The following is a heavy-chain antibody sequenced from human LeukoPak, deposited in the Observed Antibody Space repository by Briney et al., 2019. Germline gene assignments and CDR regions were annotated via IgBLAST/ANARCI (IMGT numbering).Heavy chain of an antibody. CDR1: GFTFSSYG. J-gene: IGHJ4*02. Sequence: GGSLRLSCEASGFTFSSYGMSWVRQAPGKGLEWVSAISGSGGSTYYADSVKGRFTISRGNSKNTLYLQMNSLRAEDTAVYYCAKSGGSSGGFDYWGQGTLVTVSS. CDR3: AKSGGSSGGFDY. V-gene: IGHV3-23*01. D-gene: IGHD1-26*01. CDR2: ISGSGGST.